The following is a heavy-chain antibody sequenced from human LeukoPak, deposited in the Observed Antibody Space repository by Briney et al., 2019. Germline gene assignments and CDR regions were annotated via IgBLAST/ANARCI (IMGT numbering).Heavy chain of an antibody. Sequence: GSLRLSCAASEFIFSTYWMSWVRQSPGRGLEWIGYIYNSGSTYYNPSLKSRVTISVGTSKNQFSLRLSSVTAADTAVYYCARFYGSSSWRTHFDYWGQGTLVTVSS. D-gene: IGHD6-13*01. J-gene: IGHJ4*02. CDR3: ARFYGSSSWRTHFDY. CDR1: EFIFSTYW. V-gene: IGHV4-4*02. CDR2: IYNSGST.